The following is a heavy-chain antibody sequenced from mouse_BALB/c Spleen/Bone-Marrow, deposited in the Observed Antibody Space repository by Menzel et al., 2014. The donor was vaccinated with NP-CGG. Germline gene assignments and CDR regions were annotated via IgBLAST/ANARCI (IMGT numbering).Heavy chain of an antibody. CDR2: ISSGGHDT. CDR3: SKDGGYDYSYYFDY. D-gene: IGHD2-4*01. V-gene: IGHV5-6-4*01. Sequence: EVKVVESGGGLVKPGGSLKLSCAASGFTFSAYSMSWVRQTPEKRLEWVATISSGGHDTYYSESVKGRFTISRDNVKNTLYLQMDSLRSVDSAVYYCSKDGGYDYSYYFDYWGQGTTLTVSS. J-gene: IGHJ2*01. CDR1: GFTFSAYS.